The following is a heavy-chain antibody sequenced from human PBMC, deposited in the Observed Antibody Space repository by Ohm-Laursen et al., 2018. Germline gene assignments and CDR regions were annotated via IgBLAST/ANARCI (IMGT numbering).Heavy chain of an antibody. Sequence: TLSLTCSVSGGSISGGPYFWSWIRQHPGKGLEWIGYIYYSGNTYYNPSVESRVTISLDTSKNQFSLKLSSVTAADTAVYYCARQSPSRNYYDDSGYYGPFDFWGQGTLVTVSS. V-gene: IGHV4-31*03. J-gene: IGHJ4*01. CDR3: ARQSPSRNYYDDSGYYGPFDF. CDR2: IYYSGNT. D-gene: IGHD3-22*01. CDR1: GGSISGGPYF.